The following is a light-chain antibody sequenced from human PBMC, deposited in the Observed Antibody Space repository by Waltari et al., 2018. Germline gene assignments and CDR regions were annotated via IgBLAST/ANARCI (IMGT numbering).Light chain of an antibody. J-gene: IGLJ1*01. CDR2: ANN. V-gene: IGLV1-40*01. Sequence: QSVLTPPPSVSGAPGQRVTISCTGSSSHIGSYYHFPWYQHLPGTAHKVLIYANNKRPSGVPDRFSGSKSGASASLAITGLQAEDEADYYCQSFDSSLDGYVFGTGTKVTVL. CDR1: SSHIGSYYH. CDR3: QSFDSSLDGYV.